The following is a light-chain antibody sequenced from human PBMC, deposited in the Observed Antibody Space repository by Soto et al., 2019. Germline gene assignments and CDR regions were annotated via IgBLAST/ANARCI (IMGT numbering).Light chain of an antibody. V-gene: IGKV3D-20*02. Sequence: EIVMTQSPATLSVSPGERATLSCRASQSVSSSYLAWYQHKPGQAPRLLIYDASNRATGVPARFSGSGSGTDFTLTISSLEPEDFAVYYCQQRYRWPPITFGQGTRLEIK. J-gene: IGKJ5*01. CDR2: DAS. CDR1: QSVSSSY. CDR3: QQRYRWPPIT.